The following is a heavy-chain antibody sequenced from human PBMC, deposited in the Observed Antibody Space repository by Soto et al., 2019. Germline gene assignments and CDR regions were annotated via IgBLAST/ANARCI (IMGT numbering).Heavy chain of an antibody. D-gene: IGHD2-15*01. CDR2: IYYSGST. J-gene: IGHJ4*02. Sequence: SETLSLTCSVFGGSISSSSYYWGWIRQPPGKGLEWIGSIYYSGSTYYNPSLKSRVTISVDTSKNTLSLQMNSLRAEDTAVYYCTKPNRYCSGANCFTFAYWGLGTLVTVSS. V-gene: IGHV4-39*02. CDR3: TKPNRYCSGANCFTFAY. CDR1: GGSISSSSYY.